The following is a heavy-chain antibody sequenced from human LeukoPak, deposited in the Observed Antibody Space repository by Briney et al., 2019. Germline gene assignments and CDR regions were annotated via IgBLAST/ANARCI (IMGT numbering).Heavy chain of an antibody. Sequence: PGGSLRLSCTASGFTFGDYAMSWVRQAPGKGLEWVGFIRSKAYGGTTEYAASVKGRFTISRDDSKSIAYLQMNSLKTEDTAVYYCTTGGVVTPGIWGQGTLATVSS. V-gene: IGHV3-49*04. CDR3: TTGGVVTPGI. CDR1: GFTFGDYA. J-gene: IGHJ4*02. D-gene: IGHD4-23*01. CDR2: IRSKAYGGTT.